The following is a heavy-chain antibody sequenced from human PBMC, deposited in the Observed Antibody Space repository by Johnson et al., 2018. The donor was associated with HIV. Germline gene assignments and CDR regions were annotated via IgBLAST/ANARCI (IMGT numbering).Heavy chain of an antibody. CDR1: GFTFRDYA. Sequence: QVQLVESGGGVVQPGRSLRLSCAASGFTFRDYAMHWVRQAPGKGLEWVTVISYDGRNEYYADSVKGRFTISRDNSKNTLYLQMNSLKTEDTAVYYCTTDGRIPVAHHDAFDVWGQGTMVTVSS. V-gene: IGHV3-30-3*01. CDR3: TTDGRIPVAHHDAFDV. J-gene: IGHJ3*01. D-gene: IGHD6-19*01. CDR2: ISYDGRNE.